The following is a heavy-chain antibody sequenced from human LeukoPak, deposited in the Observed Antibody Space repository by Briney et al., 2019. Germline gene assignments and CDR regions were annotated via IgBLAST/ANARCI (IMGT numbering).Heavy chain of an antibody. V-gene: IGHV1-8*03. D-gene: IGHD6-13*01. CDR3: ARRRSSWYAGYYYYMDV. Sequence: ASVKVSCKASGYTFTSYDINWVRQATAQGLEWMGWMNPNSGNTGYAQKFQGRVTITRNTSISTAYMELSSLRSEDTAVYYCARRRSSWYAGYYYYMDVWGKGTTVTASS. J-gene: IGHJ6*03. CDR2: MNPNSGNT. CDR1: GYTFTSYD.